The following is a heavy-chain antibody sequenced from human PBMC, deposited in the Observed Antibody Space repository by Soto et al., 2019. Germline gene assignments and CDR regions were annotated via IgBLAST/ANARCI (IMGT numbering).Heavy chain of an antibody. Sequence: PGGSLRLSCAASGFTFDDYAMHWVRQAPGKGLEWVSGISWNSGSIGYADSVKGRFTISRDNAKNSLYLQMNSLRAEDTALYYCAKDYDSSGYPSFDYWGQGTRVTVPQ. CDR3: AKDYDSSGYPSFDY. CDR2: ISWNSGSI. D-gene: IGHD3-22*01. V-gene: IGHV3-9*01. CDR1: GFTFDDYA. J-gene: IGHJ4*02.